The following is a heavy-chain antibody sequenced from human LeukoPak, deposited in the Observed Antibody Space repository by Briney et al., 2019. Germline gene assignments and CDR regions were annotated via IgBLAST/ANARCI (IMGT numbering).Heavy chain of an antibody. CDR1: GFTFSSYN. CDR3: ARAASSGYYGGAFDI. CDR2: ITSSSSYI. D-gene: IGHD3-22*01. J-gene: IGHJ3*02. V-gene: IGHV3-21*01. Sequence: GGSLRLSCAASGFTFSSYNMNWVRQAPGKGLEWVSSITSSSSYIYYADSVKGRFTISRDNAKNSLYLQINSLRAEDTAVYYCARAASSGYYGGAFDIWGQGTMVTVSS.